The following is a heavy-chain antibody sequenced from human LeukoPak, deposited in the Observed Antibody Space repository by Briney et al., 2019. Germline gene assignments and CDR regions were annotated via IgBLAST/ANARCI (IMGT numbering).Heavy chain of an antibody. Sequence: SQTLSLTCTVSGGSISSGSYYWSWIRQPAGKGLEWIGRIYTSGSTNYNPSLKSRVTISVDTSKNQFSLKLSSVTAADTAVYYCARPGLYDYVFLGWGQGTLVTVSS. CDR1: GGSISSGSYY. J-gene: IGHJ4*02. CDR3: ARPGLYDYVFLG. D-gene: IGHD3-16*01. CDR2: IYTSGST. V-gene: IGHV4-61*02.